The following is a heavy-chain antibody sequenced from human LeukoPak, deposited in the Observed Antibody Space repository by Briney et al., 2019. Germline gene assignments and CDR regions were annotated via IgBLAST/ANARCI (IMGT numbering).Heavy chain of an antibody. J-gene: IGHJ4*02. CDR1: GFTFSSYT. CDR2: ITTGGPNT. Sequence: GGSLRLSCTASGFTFSSYTMSWVRQAPGKGLKWVSTITTGGPNTYYADSVRGRFTVSRDDSKNTLYLQMNSLRAEDTAVYYCAKDGGLWVSAHWGDSWGRGTLVTVSS. V-gene: IGHV3-23*01. CDR3: AKDGGLWVSAHWGDS. D-gene: IGHD7-27*01.